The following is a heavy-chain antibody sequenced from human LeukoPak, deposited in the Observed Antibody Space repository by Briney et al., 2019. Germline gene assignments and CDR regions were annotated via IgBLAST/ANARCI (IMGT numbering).Heavy chain of an antibody. V-gene: IGHV3-33*01. J-gene: IGHJ4*02. CDR3: ARDSLYDDNGYYHYFDY. CDR2: IWNDASGQ. D-gene: IGHD3-22*01. CDR1: GFSFSTYG. Sequence: GRSLRLSCAASGFSFSTYGMHWVRQAPGKGLEWVAMIWNDASGQHYADSVKGRFTISRDTSKNTLYLQMNSLRAEDTAVYFCARDSLYDDNGYYHYFDYWGQGALVTVSS.